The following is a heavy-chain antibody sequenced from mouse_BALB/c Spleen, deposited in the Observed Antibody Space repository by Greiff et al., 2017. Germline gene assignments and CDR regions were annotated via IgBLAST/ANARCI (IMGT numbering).Heavy chain of an antibody. D-gene: IGHD3-3*01. V-gene: IGHV3-2*02. Sequence: EVKLMESGPGLVKPSQSLSLTCTVTGYSITSDYAWTWIRQFPGNKLEWMGYISYSGSTSYNPSLKSRISITRDTSKNQFFLQLNSVTTEDTATYYCAREGSWYFDVWGAGTTVTVSS. CDR1: GYSITSDYA. J-gene: IGHJ1*01. CDR3: AREGSWYFDV. CDR2: ISYSGST.